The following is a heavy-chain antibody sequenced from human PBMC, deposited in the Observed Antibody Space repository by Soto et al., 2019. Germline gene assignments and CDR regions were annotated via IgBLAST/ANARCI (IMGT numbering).Heavy chain of an antibody. CDR2: INHIGST. CDR3: ARGDYDFWSGVDDAFDI. J-gene: IGHJ3*02. Sequence: SETLSLSCGVAGGSCGDYYGSWIRQPPGKGLEWIGEINHIGSTNYNPSLKSRVTISVDTSKNQFSLKLSSVTAADTAVYYCARGDYDFWSGVDDAFDIWGQGTMVTVSS. D-gene: IGHD3-3*01. CDR1: GGSCGDYY. V-gene: IGHV4-34*01.